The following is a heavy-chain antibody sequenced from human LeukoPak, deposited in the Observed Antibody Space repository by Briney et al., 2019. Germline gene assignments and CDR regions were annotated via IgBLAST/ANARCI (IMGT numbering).Heavy chain of an antibody. CDR1: GFTFSTYS. V-gene: IGHV3-21*01. CDR2: ISSSSSHI. J-gene: IGHJ3*02. Sequence: GGSLRLSCAASGFTFSTYSMNWVRQAPGTGLEWVSSISSSSSHIYYADSVKGRFTISRDNAKNSLYLQMNSLGDEDTAVYYCAGETEKVGATTWSAFDIWGQGTMVAVSS. D-gene: IGHD1-26*01. CDR3: AGETEKVGATTWSAFDI.